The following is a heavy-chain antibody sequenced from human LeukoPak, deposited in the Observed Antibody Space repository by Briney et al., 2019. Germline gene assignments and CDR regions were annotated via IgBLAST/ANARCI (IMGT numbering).Heavy chain of an antibody. D-gene: IGHD3-10*01. Sequence: YYNPSLKSRVTISVDTSKNQFSLKLSSVTAADTAVYYCARDRLNYFSSGTYYGPSSFFDYWGQGTLVTVSS. CDR3: ARDRLNYFSSGTYYGPSSFFDY. V-gene: IGHV4-39*07. J-gene: IGHJ4*02.